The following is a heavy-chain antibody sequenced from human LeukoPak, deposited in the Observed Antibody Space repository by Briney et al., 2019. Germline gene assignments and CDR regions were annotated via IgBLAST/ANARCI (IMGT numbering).Heavy chain of an antibody. CDR3: ARDHRYCSSTSCPQRRDY. V-gene: IGHV1-69*13. CDR1: GGTFSSYA. Sequence: SVKVSCKASGGTFSSYAISWVRQAPGQGLEWMGGIIPIFGTANYAQKFQGRVTITADESTSTAYMELSSLRSEDTAVYYCARDHRYCSSTSCPQRRDYWGQGTLVTVSS. CDR2: IIPIFGTA. D-gene: IGHD2-2*01. J-gene: IGHJ4*02.